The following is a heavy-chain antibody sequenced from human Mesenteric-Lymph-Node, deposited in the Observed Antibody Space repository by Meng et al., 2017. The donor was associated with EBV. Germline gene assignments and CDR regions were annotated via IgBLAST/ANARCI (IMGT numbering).Heavy chain of an antibody. CDR2: ISGSGGNT. CDR1: HFIFSSYA. D-gene: IGHD1-26*01. CDR3: AKSGWGGSYAFDY. J-gene: IGHJ4*02. Sequence: PGGSLLRACAASHFIFSSYAMSWVRQAPGKGLEWVSAISGSGGNTYYADSVKGRSTISRDNSKNTLYLQMNSLRAEDTAVYYCAKSGWGGSYAFDYWGQGTLVTVSS. V-gene: IGHV3-23*01.